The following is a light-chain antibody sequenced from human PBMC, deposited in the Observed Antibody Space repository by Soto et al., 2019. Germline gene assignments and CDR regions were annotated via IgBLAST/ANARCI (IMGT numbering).Light chain of an antibody. CDR1: SSDVGGYNY. V-gene: IGLV2-14*01. Sequence: QSALTQPASVSGSPGQSITISCTGTSSDVGGYNYVSWYQQHPGRAPQLMIYDVSNRPSGVSNRFSGSRSGNTASLTISGLQTEDEADYYCRSYTSSSTVVFGGGTKVTVL. J-gene: IGLJ2*01. CDR2: DVS. CDR3: RSYTSSSTVV.